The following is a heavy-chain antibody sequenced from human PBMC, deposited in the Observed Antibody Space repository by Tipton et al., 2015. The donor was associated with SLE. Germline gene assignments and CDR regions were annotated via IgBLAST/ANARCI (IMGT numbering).Heavy chain of an antibody. D-gene: IGHD3-16*01. CDR3: ARTDGGGATFFDQ. V-gene: IGHV4-4*07. CDR1: GGFIRNYY. J-gene: IGHJ4*02. Sequence: TLSLTCTVSGGFIRNYYWGWIRQPAGKGLEWIGRVHSSGKTHYDPSFNSRVTVSVDMSKSQISLKLTSVIAADTAVYYCARTDGGGATFFDQWGQGTLVTVSS. CDR2: VHSSGKT.